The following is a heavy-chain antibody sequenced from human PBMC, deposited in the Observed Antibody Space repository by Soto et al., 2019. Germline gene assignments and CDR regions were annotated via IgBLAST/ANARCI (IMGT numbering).Heavy chain of an antibody. D-gene: IGHD3-16*01. CDR1: GGSISSYY. J-gene: IGHJ3*02. Sequence: VSGGSISSYYWSWIRQPPGKGLEWIGYIYYSGSTNYNPPLKSRVTISVDTSKNQFSLKLSSVTAADTAVYYCAGPLGGMGAFDIWGQGTMVTVSS. CDR2: IYYSGST. V-gene: IGHV4-59*01. CDR3: AGPLGGMGAFDI.